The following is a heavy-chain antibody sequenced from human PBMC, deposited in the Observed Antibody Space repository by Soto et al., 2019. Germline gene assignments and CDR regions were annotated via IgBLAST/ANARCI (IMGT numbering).Heavy chain of an antibody. CDR1: GFSFGSYV. CDR3: GRLMGRGQIDY. Sequence: SGGSLRLSCAASGFSFGSYVMTWVRQAPGKGLEWVSSISGSGAVTNYGDSVKGRFTVSRDMSRDTQYLQVNSLRVEDTATYYCGRLMGRGQIDYWGQGTQVTVSS. J-gene: IGHJ4*02. V-gene: IGHV3-23*01. D-gene: IGHD3-10*01. CDR2: ISGSGAVT.